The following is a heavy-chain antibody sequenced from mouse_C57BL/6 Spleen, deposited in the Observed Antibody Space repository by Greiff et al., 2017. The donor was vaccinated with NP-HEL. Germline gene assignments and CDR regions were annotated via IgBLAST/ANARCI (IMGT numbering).Heavy chain of an antibody. Sequence: QVQLQQSGPELVKPGASVKISCKASGYAFSSSWMNWVKQRPGKGLEWIGRIYPGDGDTNYNGKFKGKATLTADKSSSTAYMQLSSLTSEDSAVYFCARHYDYPFAYWGQGTLVTVSA. J-gene: IGHJ3*01. V-gene: IGHV1-82*01. CDR1: GYAFSSSW. D-gene: IGHD2-4*01. CDR3: ARHYDYPFAY. CDR2: IYPGDGDT.